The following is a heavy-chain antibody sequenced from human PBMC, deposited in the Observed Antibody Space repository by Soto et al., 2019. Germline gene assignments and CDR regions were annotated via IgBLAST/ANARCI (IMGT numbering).Heavy chain of an antibody. D-gene: IGHD6-6*01. J-gene: IGHJ6*02. Sequence: SETLSLTCTVSVGSISSSSYYWGWIRQPPGKGLEWIGSIYYSGSTYYNPSLKSRVTISVDTSKNQFSLKLSSVTAADTAVYYCARLGIAARYYYYYGMDVWGQGTTVTVSS. CDR2: IYYSGST. CDR1: VGSISSSSYY. CDR3: ARLGIAARYYYYYGMDV. V-gene: IGHV4-39*01.